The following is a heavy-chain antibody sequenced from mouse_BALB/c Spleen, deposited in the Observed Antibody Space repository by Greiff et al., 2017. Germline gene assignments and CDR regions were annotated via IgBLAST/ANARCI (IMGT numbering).Heavy chain of an antibody. CDR3: ARCPYGNPFMDY. Sequence: DVKLQESGPDLVKPSQSLSLTCTVTGYSITSGYSWHWIRQFPGNKLEWMGYIHYSGSTNYNPSLKSRISITRDTSKNQFFLQLNSVTTEDTATYYCARCPYGNPFMDYWGQGTSVTVSS. J-gene: IGHJ4*01. CDR1: GYSITSGYS. V-gene: IGHV3-1*02. CDR2: IHYSGST. D-gene: IGHD2-1*01.